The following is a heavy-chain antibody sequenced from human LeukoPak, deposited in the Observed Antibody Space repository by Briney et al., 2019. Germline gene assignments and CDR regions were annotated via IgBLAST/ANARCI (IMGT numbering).Heavy chain of an antibody. CDR3: AKAGHFDSLLYSPTPPKFDY. CDR1: GFTFSSYA. J-gene: IGHJ4*02. V-gene: IGHV3-23*01. CDR2: ISGSGGST. D-gene: IGHD3-9*01. Sequence: TGGSLRLSYAASGFTFSSYAMSWVRQAPGKGLEWVSGISGSGGSTYYADSVKGRFTISRDNSKNTLYLQMNSLRAEDTAVYYCAKAGHFDSLLYSPTPPKFDYWGQGTLVTVSS.